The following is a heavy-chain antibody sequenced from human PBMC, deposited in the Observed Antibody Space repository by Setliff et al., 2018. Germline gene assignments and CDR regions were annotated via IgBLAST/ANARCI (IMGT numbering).Heavy chain of an antibody. Sequence: ASVKVSCKSSGFTFTDYGITWVRQVPGQGLEWMGWINNYNFNTQYAQKFQGRVTVTTDTSTTTAYMELRSLGSDDTAVYYCARERDYDGMNYYGMDVWGQGTTVTVSS. J-gene: IGHJ6*01. D-gene: IGHD3-22*01. CDR1: GFTFTDYG. V-gene: IGHV1-18*01. CDR3: ARERDYDGMNYYGMDV. CDR2: INNYNFNT.